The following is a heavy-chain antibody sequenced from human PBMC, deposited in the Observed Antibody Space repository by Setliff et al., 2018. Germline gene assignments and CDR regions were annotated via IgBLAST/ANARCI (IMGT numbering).Heavy chain of an antibody. CDR3: SRGAAGYGSGSYYIDY. CDR1: GFTFGDYA. D-gene: IGHD3-10*01. Sequence: PGGSLRLSCTASGFTFGDYAMNWVRQAPGKGVEWVGFIRSKAYGGTTEYAASVKGRFTISRDDSKSIAYLQMNSLKIEDTGVYYCSRGAAGYGSGSYYIDYWGQGTLVTVSS. V-gene: IGHV3-49*04. CDR2: IRSKAYGGTT. J-gene: IGHJ4*02.